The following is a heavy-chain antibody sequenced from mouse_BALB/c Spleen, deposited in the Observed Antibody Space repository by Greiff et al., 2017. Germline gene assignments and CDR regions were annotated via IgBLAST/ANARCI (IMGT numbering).Heavy chain of an antibody. CDR3: ARNWDEGFDY. CDR1: GYTFTSYT. J-gene: IGHJ2*01. D-gene: IGHD4-1*01. V-gene: IGHV1-4*01. Sequence: VQLQQSGAELARPGASVKMSCKASGYTFTSYTMHWVIQRPGQGLEWIGYINPSSGYTNYNQKFKDKATLTADKSSSTAYMQLSSLTSEDSAVYYCARNWDEGFDYWGQGTTLTVSS. CDR2: INPSSGYT.